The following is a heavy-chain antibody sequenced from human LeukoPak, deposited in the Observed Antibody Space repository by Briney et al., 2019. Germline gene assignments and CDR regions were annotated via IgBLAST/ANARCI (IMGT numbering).Heavy chain of an antibody. CDR1: GGSISSGGYY. D-gene: IGHD3-3*01. CDR3: AREVIMHAGAFDI. CDR2: IYTSGST. J-gene: IGHJ3*02. Sequence: SETLSLTCTVSGGSISSGGYYWSWIRQPAGKGLEWIGRIYTSGSTNYNPSLKSRVTISVDTSKNQFSLKLSSVTAADTAVYYCAREVIMHAGAFDIWGQGTMVTVSS. V-gene: IGHV4-61*02.